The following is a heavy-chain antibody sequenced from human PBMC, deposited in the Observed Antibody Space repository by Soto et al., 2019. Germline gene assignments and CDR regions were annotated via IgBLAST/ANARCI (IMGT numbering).Heavy chain of an antibody. CDR1: GFTFSNYD. J-gene: IGHJ6*02. V-gene: IGHV3-48*03. Sequence: GGSLRLSCAASGFTFSNYDINWVRQAPGKGPEWISHISSSGGIIYYADSVKGRFTISRDNAKNSLYLQMNSLRGEDTAVYYCAREGSVSSSDYYAYYYGMDVWGQGTTVTAP. CDR3: AREGSVSSSDYYAYYYGMDV. D-gene: IGHD3-10*01. CDR2: ISSSGGII.